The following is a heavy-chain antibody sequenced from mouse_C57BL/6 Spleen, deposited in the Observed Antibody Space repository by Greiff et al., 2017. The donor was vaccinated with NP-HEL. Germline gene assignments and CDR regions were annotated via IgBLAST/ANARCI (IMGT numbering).Heavy chain of an antibody. CDR3: TRSGGQLRLQFAY. D-gene: IGHD3-2*02. CDR2: IDPETGGT. J-gene: IGHJ3*01. CDR1: GYTFTDYE. V-gene: IGHV1-15*01. Sequence: QVTLKVSGAELVRPGASVTLSCKASGYTFTDYEMHWVKQTPVHGLEWIGAIDPETGGTAYNQKFKGKAILTADKSSSTAYMELRSLTSEDSAVYYCTRSGGQLRLQFAYWGQGTLVTVSA.